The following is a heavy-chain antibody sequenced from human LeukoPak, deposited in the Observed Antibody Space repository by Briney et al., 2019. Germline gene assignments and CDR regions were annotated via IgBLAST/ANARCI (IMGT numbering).Heavy chain of an antibody. CDR2: IISDGSSV. Sequence: GGSLRLSCIASGFTFSDYWMHWVRQAPGKGPVWVSRIISDGSSVSYVDSVKGRFIMSRDNSKNTLYLQMNSLRAEDTAVYYCAKDSYYYDSSGYYYGDTFDYWGQGTLVTVSS. CDR3: AKDSYYYDSSGYYYGDTFDY. CDR1: GFTFSDYW. J-gene: IGHJ4*02. D-gene: IGHD3-22*01. V-gene: IGHV3-74*01.